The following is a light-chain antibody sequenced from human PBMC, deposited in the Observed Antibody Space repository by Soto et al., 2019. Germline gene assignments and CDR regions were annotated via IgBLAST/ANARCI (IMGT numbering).Light chain of an antibody. CDR2: GAS. CDR3: QQYGSSPET. J-gene: IGKJ2*01. Sequence: EIVLTQSPGTLSLSPGERATLSCRASQSVSSSYLAWDQQKPGQAPRLLIYGASSRATGIPDRFSGSGSGTDFTRTISRLEPEDFAVYYCQQYGSSPETFGEGTKLEIK. CDR1: QSVSSSY. V-gene: IGKV3-20*01.